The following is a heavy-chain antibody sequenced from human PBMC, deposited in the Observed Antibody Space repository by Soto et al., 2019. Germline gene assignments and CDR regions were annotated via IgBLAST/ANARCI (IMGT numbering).Heavy chain of an antibody. CDR2: MNPNSGNT. D-gene: IGHD6-13*01. CDR3: ARVRIAAAGYYYYGMDV. CDR1: GYALTSYD. J-gene: IGHJ6*02. Sequence: GASAELSCKASGYALTSYDINWVRQATGQGLEWMGWMNPNSGNTGYAQKFQGRVTMTRDTSISTAYMELSRLRSDDTAVYYCARVRIAAAGYYYYGMDVWGLGTTVTVSS. V-gene: IGHV1-8*01.